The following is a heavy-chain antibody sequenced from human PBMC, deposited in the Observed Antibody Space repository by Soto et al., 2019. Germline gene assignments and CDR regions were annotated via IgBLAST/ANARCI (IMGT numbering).Heavy chain of an antibody. CDR1: GFTFSSYA. V-gene: IGHV3-30-3*01. Sequence: QVQLVESGVGVVQPGRSLRLSCAASGFTFSSYAMHWVRQAPGKGLEWVAVISYDGSNKYYADSVKGRFTISRDNSKNTLYLQMNSLRAEDTAVYYCARDHYYDSSLGWFDPWGQGTLVTVSS. CDR2: ISYDGSNK. D-gene: IGHD3-22*01. J-gene: IGHJ5*02. CDR3: ARDHYYDSSLGWFDP.